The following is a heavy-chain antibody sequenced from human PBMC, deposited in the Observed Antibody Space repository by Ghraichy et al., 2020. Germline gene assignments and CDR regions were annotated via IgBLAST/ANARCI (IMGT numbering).Heavy chain of an antibody. Sequence: SETLSLTCTVSGGSISSSSYYWGWIRQPPGKGLEWIVSIYYSGSTYSNPSLKSRVTISVDTSKNQFSLKLSSVTATDTAVYSCESHTEPRVTTQKKEEDYWGQGTLVTVSS. D-gene: IGHD4-17*01. CDR3: ESHTEPRVTTQKKEEDY. CDR2: IYYSGST. V-gene: IGHV4-39*01. CDR1: GGSISSSSYY. J-gene: IGHJ4*02.